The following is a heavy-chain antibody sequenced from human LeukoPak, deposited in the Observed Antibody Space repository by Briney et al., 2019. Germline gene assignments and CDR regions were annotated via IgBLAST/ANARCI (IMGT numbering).Heavy chain of an antibody. CDR2: IFYSGST. J-gene: IGHJ4*02. D-gene: IGHD3-10*02. CDR1: GGSISSSSYY. V-gene: IGHV4-39*02. Sequence: SETLSLTCTVSGGSISSSSYYWGWIRQPPGKGLEWIGTIFYSGSTYYNPSLKSRVTISVDTSNNQFSLKLSSVTAADTAVYYCARDLVFGEFDYWGQGTLVTVSS. CDR3: ARDLVFGEFDY.